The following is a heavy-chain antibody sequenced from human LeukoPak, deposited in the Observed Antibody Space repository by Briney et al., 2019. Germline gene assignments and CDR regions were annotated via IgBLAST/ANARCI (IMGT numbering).Heavy chain of an antibody. CDR2: ISGSGGST. V-gene: IGHV3-23*01. CDR3: ANDVCSGGSCYFNFDY. J-gene: IGHJ4*02. CDR1: GFTFSSYG. Sequence: PGGSLRLSCAASGFTFSSYGMSWVRQAPGKGLEWVSAISGSGGSTYYADSVKGRFTISRDNSKNTLYLQMNSLRAEDTAVYYCANDVCSGGSCYFNFDYWGQGTLVTVSS. D-gene: IGHD2-15*01.